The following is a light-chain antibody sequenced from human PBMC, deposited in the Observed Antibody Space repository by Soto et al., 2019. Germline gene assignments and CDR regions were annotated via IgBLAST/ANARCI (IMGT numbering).Light chain of an antibody. CDR1: QSVSSNY. CDR2: GAS. V-gene: IGKV3-20*01. Sequence: EVMLTQSPGTLSLSPGERATLSCRASQSVSSNYLAWYQQKSGQAPRLLIYGASNRATGIPDRFSGSGSGTVFTLTIRRLEPEDFAGYYCQQYDTSPRTFGQGTKVEFK. CDR3: QQYDTSPRT. J-gene: IGKJ1*01.